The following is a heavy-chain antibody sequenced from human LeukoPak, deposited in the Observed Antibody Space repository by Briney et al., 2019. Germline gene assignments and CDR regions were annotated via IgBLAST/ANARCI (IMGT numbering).Heavy chain of an antibody. CDR2: ISGSGGST. J-gene: IGHJ1*01. CDR3: AKQKGSGWYTEYFQH. CDR1: GFTFSSYA. Sequence: GGSLRLSCAASGFTFSSYAMSWVRQAPGKGLEWVSAISGSGGSTYYADPVKGRFTISRDNSKNTLYLQMNSLRAEDTAVYYCAKQKGSGWYTEYFQHWGQGTLVTVSS. D-gene: IGHD6-19*01. V-gene: IGHV3-23*01.